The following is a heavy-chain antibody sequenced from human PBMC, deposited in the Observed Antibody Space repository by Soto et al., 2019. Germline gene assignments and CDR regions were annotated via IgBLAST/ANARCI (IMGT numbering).Heavy chain of an antibody. CDR1: GFSFITYA. D-gene: IGHD2-8*01. V-gene: IGHV3-30-3*01. J-gene: IGHJ6*02. CDR2: ISYDGNTK. CDR3: ASVLNPIGDYSYYYGMDV. Sequence: GGSLRLSCAACGFSFITYAMHWVRQAPGKGLEWVAVISYDGNTKYYADSVKGRFTISRDNSKNTLDLQMNRLRAEDTAVYYYASVLNPIGDYSYYYGMDVWGQGTTVTVSS.